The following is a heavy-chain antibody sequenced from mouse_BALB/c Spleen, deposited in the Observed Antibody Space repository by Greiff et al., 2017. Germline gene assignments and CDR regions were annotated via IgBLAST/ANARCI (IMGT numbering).Heavy chain of an antibody. CDR2: IDPNSGNT. V-gene: IGHV1S130*01. CDR1: GYTFTSYW. Sequence: QVQLQQPGAELVKPGASVKLSCKASGYTFTSYWMHWVKQRPGQGLEWIGEIDPNSGNTNYNEKFKGKATLTVDTSSSTAYVDLSSLTSEDSAVYYCARSGGNYWYYFDYWGQGTTPTVSS. CDR3: ARSGGNYWYYFDY. D-gene: IGHD2-1*01. J-gene: IGHJ2*01.